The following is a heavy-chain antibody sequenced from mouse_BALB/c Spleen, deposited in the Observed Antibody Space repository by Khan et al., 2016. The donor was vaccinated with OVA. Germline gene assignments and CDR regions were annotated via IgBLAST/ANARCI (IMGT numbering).Heavy chain of an antibody. CDR3: ARNPFAD. CDR2: IDPYDSEH. V-gene: IGHV1-52*01. CDR1: GYTFTSYW. Sequence: QVQLQQPGAELVRPGASVKLSCEASGYTFTSYWMNLVKQSPEQGLEWIGRIDPYDSEHHSHQNFKDKAILTVDKSSGTAYMQLSSLTSEDSAVYYCARNPFADWGQGTLVTVSA. J-gene: IGHJ3*01.